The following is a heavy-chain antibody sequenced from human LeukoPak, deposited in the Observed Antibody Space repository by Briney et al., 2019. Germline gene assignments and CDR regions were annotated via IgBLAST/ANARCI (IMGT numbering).Heavy chain of an antibody. CDR2: ISSSSSYI. J-gene: IGHJ4*02. Sequence: PGGSLRLSCAASGFTFSSYSMNWVRQAPGKGLEWVSSISSSSSYIYYAGSVKGRFTISRDNAKNPLYLQMNSLRAEDTAVYYCARGALYYYDSSGLWGQGTLVTVSS. V-gene: IGHV3-21*01. CDR1: GFTFSSYS. CDR3: ARGALYYYDSSGL. D-gene: IGHD3-22*01.